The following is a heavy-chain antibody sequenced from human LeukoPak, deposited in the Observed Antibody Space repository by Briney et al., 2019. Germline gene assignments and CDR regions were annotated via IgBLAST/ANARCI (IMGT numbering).Heavy chain of an antibody. CDR1: GGSISSYY. V-gene: IGHV4-59*08. J-gene: IGHJ6*02. CDR2: IYYSGST. Sequence: SETLSLTCTVSGGSISSYYWSWIRQPPGKGLEWIGYIYYSGSTNYNPSLKSRVTISVDTSKNQFSLKLSSVTAADTAVNYCARVGLTNYGYYYYGMDVWGQGTTVTVSS. D-gene: IGHD4-17*01. CDR3: ARVGLTNYGYYYYGMDV.